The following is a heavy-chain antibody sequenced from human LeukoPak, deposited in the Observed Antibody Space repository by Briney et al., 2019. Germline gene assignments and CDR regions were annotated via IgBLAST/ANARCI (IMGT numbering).Heavy chain of an antibody. V-gene: IGHV3-30*04. J-gene: IGHJ4*02. CDR1: GFTFSNYP. CDR3: ARGVSGNYGRFDS. Sequence: GGSLRLSCAASGFTFSNYPMNWVRQAPGKGLEWVAVISHDGRTKYYADSVKGRFTISRDDSKNTLYLQMNSLRDEDTAVYYCARGVSGNYGRFDSWGQGTLVIVSS. CDR2: ISHDGRTK. D-gene: IGHD1-26*01.